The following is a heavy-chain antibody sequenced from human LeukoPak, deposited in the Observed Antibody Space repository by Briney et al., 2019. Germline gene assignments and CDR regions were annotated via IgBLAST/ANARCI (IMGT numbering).Heavy chain of an antibody. CDR1: GFTFSRYG. CDR3: ARDGRIAVSGTLTFDY. J-gene: IGHJ4*02. V-gene: IGHV3-33*01. Sequence: PGGSLRLSCAASGFTFSRYGMHWVRQAPGKRLGWVAVIWYDGSNKYYADSVKGRFTISRDNSKNTLYLQMNSMRADDTAVYYCARDGRIAVSGTLTFDYWGQGTLVTVSS. D-gene: IGHD6-19*01. CDR2: IWYDGSNK.